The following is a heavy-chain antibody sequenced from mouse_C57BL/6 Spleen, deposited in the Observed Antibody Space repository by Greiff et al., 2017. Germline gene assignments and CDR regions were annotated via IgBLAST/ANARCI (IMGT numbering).Heavy chain of an antibody. V-gene: IGHV1-4*01. D-gene: IGHD2-3*01. CDR2: INPSSGYT. CDR1: GYTFTSYT. Sequence: VQLQESGAELARPGASVKMSCKASGYTFTSYTMHWVKQRPGQGLEWIGYINPSSGYTKYNQKFKDKATLTADKSSSTAYMQLSSLTSEDSAVYYCARCNGYYYFDYWGQGTTLTVSS. J-gene: IGHJ2*01. CDR3: ARCNGYYYFDY.